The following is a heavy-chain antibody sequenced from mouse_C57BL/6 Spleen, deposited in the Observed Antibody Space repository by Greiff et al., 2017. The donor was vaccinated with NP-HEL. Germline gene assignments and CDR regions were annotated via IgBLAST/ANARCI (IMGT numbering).Heavy chain of an antibody. Sequence: QVQLQQSGPELVKPGASVKISCKASGYTFTDYYINWVKQRPGQGLEWIGWIFPGSGSTYYNEKFKGKATLTVDKSSSTAYMLLSSLTSEDSAVYFCARRGPTTVVASPCAYWGQGTLVTVSA. CDR2: IFPGSGST. J-gene: IGHJ3*01. V-gene: IGHV1-75*01. CDR1: GYTFTDYY. D-gene: IGHD1-1*01. CDR3: ARRGPTTVVASPCAY.